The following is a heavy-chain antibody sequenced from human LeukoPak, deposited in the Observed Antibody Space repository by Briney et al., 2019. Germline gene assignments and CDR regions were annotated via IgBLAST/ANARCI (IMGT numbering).Heavy chain of an antibody. CDR3: ARLGVSAFDI. Sequence: SETLSLTFTVSGGSISSYYWSWIRQPPGKGLEWIGYIYYSGSTNYNPSLKSRVTISVDTSKNQFSLKLSSVTAADTAVYYCARLGVSAFDIWGQGTMVTVSS. J-gene: IGHJ3*02. CDR2: IYYSGST. CDR1: GGSISSYY. V-gene: IGHV4-59*08. D-gene: IGHD2-8*01.